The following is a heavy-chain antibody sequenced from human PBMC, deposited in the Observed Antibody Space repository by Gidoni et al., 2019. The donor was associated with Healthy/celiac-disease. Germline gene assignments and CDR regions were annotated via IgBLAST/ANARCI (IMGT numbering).Heavy chain of an antibody. CDR3: ARDKRSGYSGYDPFDY. V-gene: IGHV1-46*02. CDR2: INPSGGST. D-gene: IGHD5-12*01. Sequence: QVPLVQSGAEVKKPGAAVKVSCKASGYTFNSYYMHWVRQAPGQGLEWMGIINPSGGSTSYAQKFQGRVTMTRDTSTSTVYMELSSLRSEDTAVYYCARDKRSGYSGYDPFDYWGQGTLVTVSS. CDR1: GYTFNSYY. J-gene: IGHJ4*02.